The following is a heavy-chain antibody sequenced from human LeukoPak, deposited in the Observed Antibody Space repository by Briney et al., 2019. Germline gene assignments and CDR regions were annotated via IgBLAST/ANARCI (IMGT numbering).Heavy chain of an antibody. CDR1: GFTFSSYW. V-gene: IGHV3-7*01. D-gene: IGHD3-9*01. J-gene: IGHJ3*02. CDR3: ARSKPHILRYFGWSPGAFDI. Sequence: GGSLRLSCAASGFTFSSYWMSWVRQAPGKGLEWVANIKQDGSEKYYVDSVKGRFTISRDNAKNSLYLQMNSLRAEDTAVYYCARSKPHILRYFGWSPGAFDIWGQGTMVTVSS. CDR2: IKQDGSEK.